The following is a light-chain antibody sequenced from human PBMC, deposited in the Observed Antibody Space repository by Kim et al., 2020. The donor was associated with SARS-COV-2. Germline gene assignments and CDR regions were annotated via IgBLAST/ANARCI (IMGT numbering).Light chain of an antibody. Sequence: SPGERATLSCRASQSLSSNLAWYQQKPAQAPRLLIYGASTRATGIPARFSGSGSGTEFTLTITSLQSEDFAVYYCQQYINWPPITFGQGTRLEIK. CDR3: QQYINWPPIT. CDR1: QSLSSN. J-gene: IGKJ5*01. CDR2: GAS. V-gene: IGKV3-15*01.